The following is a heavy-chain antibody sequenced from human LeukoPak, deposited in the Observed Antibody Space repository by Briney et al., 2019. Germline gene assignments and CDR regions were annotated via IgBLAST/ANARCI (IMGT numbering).Heavy chain of an antibody. CDR2: FYPEDGET. J-gene: IGHJ4*02. CDR3: ATVLDSSGYYYLED. V-gene: IGHV1-24*01. CDR1: GYTLTELS. D-gene: IGHD3-22*01. Sequence: VASVKVSCKVSGYTLTELSMHWVRQAPGKGLEWMGGFYPEDGETIYAQKFQGRVTMTEDTSADTAYMELSSLRYDDTAVYYCATVLDSSGYYYLEDWGQGTLVTVSS.